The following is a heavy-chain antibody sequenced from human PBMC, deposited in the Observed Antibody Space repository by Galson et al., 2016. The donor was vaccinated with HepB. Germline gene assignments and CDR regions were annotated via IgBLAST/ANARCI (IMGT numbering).Heavy chain of an antibody. J-gene: IGHJ4*02. CDR2: IYPGDSDT. CDR3: ARRGARGSEYYFDD. V-gene: IGHV5-51*01. CDR1: GYSFSSYW. D-gene: IGHD3-10*01. Sequence: QSGAEVKKPGESLRISCKCSGYSFSSYWIGWVRQMPGKGLEWMGIIYPGDSDTRYRPSFQGQVTISADKSTSTAYLQGSRLKASDTAMYYFARRGARGSEYYFDDWGQGTLVTVSS.